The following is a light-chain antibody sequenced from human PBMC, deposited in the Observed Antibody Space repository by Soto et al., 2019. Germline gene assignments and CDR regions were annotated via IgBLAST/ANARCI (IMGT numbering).Light chain of an antibody. CDR2: AAS. J-gene: IGKJ1*01. CDR3: QQDYSTPWT. Sequence: IQLTQSPSSLSASVGDRVTITCRASQTISNYLTWYQQKPGKPPKLLIYAASSLPNGVPSRFSGSGSGTEFTLTISTLQSEDFAAYYCQQDYSTPWTFGPGTTVEV. V-gene: IGKV1-39*01. CDR1: QTISNY.